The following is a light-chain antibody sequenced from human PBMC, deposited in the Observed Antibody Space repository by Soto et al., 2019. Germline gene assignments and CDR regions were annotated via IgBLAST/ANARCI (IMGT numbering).Light chain of an antibody. J-gene: IGKJ4*01. Sequence: EIVLTQSPGTLSLSPGERATLSCRASQSVSSSYLGCYQQNPGEAPRLHIDDTSNSATGLPGRFSGGGSRKVSTPIISRPASQAFAVYYCQQYPSTPLTFGGGTKVEIK. CDR3: QQYPSTPLT. CDR1: QSVSSSY. CDR2: DTS. V-gene: IGKV3-20*01.